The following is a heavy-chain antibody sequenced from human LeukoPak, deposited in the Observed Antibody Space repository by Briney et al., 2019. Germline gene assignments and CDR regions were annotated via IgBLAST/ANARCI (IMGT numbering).Heavy chain of an antibody. V-gene: IGHV3-66*01. J-gene: IGHJ5*02. CDR3: ARGLRYNWNDVLPYLDP. CDR1: GFTVSSNF. CDR2: IYSGGST. D-gene: IGHD1-1*01. Sequence: GGSLRLSCAASGFTVSSNFMSWVRQAPGKGLEWVSVIYSGGSTYYADSVKGRFTISRDNSKNTLYLQMNSLRVEDTAVYYCARGLRYNWNDVLPYLDPWGQGTLVTVSS.